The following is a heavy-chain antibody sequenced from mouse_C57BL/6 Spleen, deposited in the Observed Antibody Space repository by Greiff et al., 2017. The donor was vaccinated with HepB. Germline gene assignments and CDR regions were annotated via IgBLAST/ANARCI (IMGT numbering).Heavy chain of an antibody. J-gene: IGHJ4*01. CDR1: GFTFSSYG. CDR2: ISSGGSYT. CDR3: ARPDSSGYVGEWAMDY. Sequence: EVKVVESGGDLVKPGGSLKLSCAASGFTFSSYGMSWVRQTPDKRLEWVATISSGGSYTYYPDSVKGRFTISRDNAKNTLYLQMSSLKSEDTAMYYCARPDSSGYVGEWAMDYWGQGTSVTVSS. V-gene: IGHV5-6*01. D-gene: IGHD3-2*02.